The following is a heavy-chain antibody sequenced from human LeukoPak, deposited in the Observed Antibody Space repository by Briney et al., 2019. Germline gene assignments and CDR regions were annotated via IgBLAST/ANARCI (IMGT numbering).Heavy chain of an antibody. J-gene: IGHJ4*02. CDR2: TYYSGST. D-gene: IGHD1-26*01. CDR1: GGSISSYY. CDR3: ARGEGNYFDY. Sequence: SETLSLTCTVSGGSISSYYWSWIRQPPGKGLEWIGYTYYSGSTNYNPSLKSRVTISVDTSKNQFSLKLSSVTAADTAVYYCARGEGNYFDYWGQGTLVTVSS. V-gene: IGHV4-59*01.